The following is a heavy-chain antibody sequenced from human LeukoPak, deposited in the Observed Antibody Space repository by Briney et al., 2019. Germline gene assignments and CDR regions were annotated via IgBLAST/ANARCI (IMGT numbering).Heavy chain of an antibody. D-gene: IGHD4-17*01. V-gene: IGHV4-59*01. CDR2: IYYSGST. CDR1: GGSISSYY. CDR3: ARVRSGYGADYYYYYYMDV. J-gene: IGHJ6*03. Sequence: PSEXLSLTCTVSGGSISSYYWSWLRQPPGKGLEGMGYIYYSGSTNYNAYLTSRGAISVETTKNKCSLTLRSGTAADTAVYYCARVRSGYGADYYYYYYMDVWGKGTTVTVSS.